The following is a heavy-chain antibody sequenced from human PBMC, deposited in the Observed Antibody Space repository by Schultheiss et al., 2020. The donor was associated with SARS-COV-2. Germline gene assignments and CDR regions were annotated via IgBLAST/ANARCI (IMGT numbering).Heavy chain of an antibody. D-gene: IGHD3-9*01. CDR3: VKDKYFDWLYQFDY. Sequence: GGSLRLSCAASGFTFSSYAMSWVRQAPGKGLEWVSAISGSGGSTYYADSVKGRFTISRDNSKNSLYLQMNSLRAEDTAVYYCVKDKYFDWLYQFDYWGQGTLVTVSS. CDR1: GFTFSSYA. J-gene: IGHJ4*02. V-gene: IGHV3-23*01. CDR2: ISGSGGST.